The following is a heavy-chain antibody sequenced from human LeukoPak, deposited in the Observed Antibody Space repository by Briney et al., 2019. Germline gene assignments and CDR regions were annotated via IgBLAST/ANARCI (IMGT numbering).Heavy chain of an antibody. J-gene: IGHJ3*02. CDR1: GYTFTSYG. Sequence: ASVKVSCKASGYTFTSYGISWVRQAPGQGLEWMGWISAYNGNTNYAQKLQGRVTMTTDTSTSTAYMELRSLRSDDTAVYYCAREVYYGSGSYAFDIWGQGTMVTVSS. V-gene: IGHV1-18*01. CDR3: AREVYYGSGSYAFDI. CDR2: ISAYNGNT. D-gene: IGHD3-10*01.